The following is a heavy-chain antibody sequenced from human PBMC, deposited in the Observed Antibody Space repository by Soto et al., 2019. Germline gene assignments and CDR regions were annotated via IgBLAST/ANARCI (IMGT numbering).Heavy chain of an antibody. CDR1: GYSISSGYY. Sequence: SGTLSLTCSVSGYSISSGYYWGWVRQAPGKGLEWLGSVYHNGIMFHNPSFQSRVTISVDTSKNQFSLNLRSVTAADTAVYYCAALWFGELAFNYWGHGILVTVSS. CDR2: VYHNGIM. J-gene: IGHJ4*01. CDR3: AALWFGELAFNY. V-gene: IGHV4-38-2*02. D-gene: IGHD3-10*01.